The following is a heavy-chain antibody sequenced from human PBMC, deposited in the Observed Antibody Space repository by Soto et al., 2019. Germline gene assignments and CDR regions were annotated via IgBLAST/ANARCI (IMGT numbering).Heavy chain of an antibody. J-gene: IGHJ4*02. CDR3: ASSHAGAHITAAVH. CDR2: IYHSGST. D-gene: IGHD6-13*01. V-gene: IGHV4-30-2*01. CDR1: GGSISSGGYS. Sequence: SETLSLTCAVSGGSISSGGYSWNWIRQPPGKGLEWIGYIYHSGSTYYNPSLKSRVTISVDRSKNQFSLKLSSVTTADTAVYYCASSHAGAHITAAVHWGQGTLVTVSS.